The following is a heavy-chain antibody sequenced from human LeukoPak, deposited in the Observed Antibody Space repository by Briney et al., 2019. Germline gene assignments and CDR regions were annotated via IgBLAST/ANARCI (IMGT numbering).Heavy chain of an antibody. J-gene: IGHJ4*02. D-gene: IGHD1-26*01. V-gene: IGHV4-61*02. Sequence: SETLSLTCTVSGGSISSCSYYWSWIRQPAGKGLEWIGRIYTSGSTNYNPSLKSRVTISVDTSKNQFSLKLSSVTAADTAVYYCARAGDSGSYYYFDYWGQGTLVTVSS. CDR2: IYTSGST. CDR3: ARAGDSGSYYYFDY. CDR1: GGSISSCSYY.